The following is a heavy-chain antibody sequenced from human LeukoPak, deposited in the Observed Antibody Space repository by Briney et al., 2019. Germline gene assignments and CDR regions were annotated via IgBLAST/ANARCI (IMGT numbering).Heavy chain of an antibody. CDR1: GFTFSSYA. V-gene: IGHV3-30-3*01. Sequence: GGSLRLSCAASGFTFSSYAMHWVRQAPGKGLEWVAVISYDGSNKYYADSVKGRFTISRDNSKNTLYLQMNSLRAEDTAVYYCARESGYSSSPADYWGQGTLVTVSS. D-gene: IGHD6-6*01. J-gene: IGHJ4*02. CDR2: ISYDGSNK. CDR3: ARESGYSSSPADY.